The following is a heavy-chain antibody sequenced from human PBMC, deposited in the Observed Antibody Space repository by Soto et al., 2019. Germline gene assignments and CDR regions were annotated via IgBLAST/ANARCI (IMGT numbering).Heavy chain of an antibody. V-gene: IGHV3-74*01. CDR1: GFTFRSHR. J-gene: IGHJ4*02. CDR2: IDTDGGGT. Sequence: SGFTFRSHRIHWVRQAPGKGLEWVSRIDTDGGGTSYADSVKGRFTISTDNAENTVYLQMNGLRVEDTAVYYCATVFDVWGQGTLVTVS. CDR3: ATVFDV. D-gene: IGHD4-17*01.